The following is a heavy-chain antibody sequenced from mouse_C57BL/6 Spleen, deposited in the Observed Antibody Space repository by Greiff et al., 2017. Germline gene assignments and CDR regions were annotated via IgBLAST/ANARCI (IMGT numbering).Heavy chain of an antibody. CDR2: ISNGGGST. D-gene: IGHD3-2*02. Sequence: EVKVVESGGGLVQPGGSLKLSCAASRFTFSDYYMYWVRQTPEKRLEWVAYISNGGGSTYYPDTVKGRFTISRDNAKNTLYLQMSRLKSEDTAMYYCARQLRPHYYAMDYWGQGTSVTVSS. CDR3: ARQLRPHYYAMDY. CDR1: RFTFSDYY. V-gene: IGHV5-12*01. J-gene: IGHJ4*01.